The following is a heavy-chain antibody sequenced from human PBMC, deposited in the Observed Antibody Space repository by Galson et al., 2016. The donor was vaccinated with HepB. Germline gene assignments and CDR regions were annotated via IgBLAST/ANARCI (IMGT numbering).Heavy chain of an antibody. CDR3: ARPSCSSSSCYYYFGMDV. CDR1: EFIFSDFA. Sequence: SLRLSCAASEFIFSDFAFSWVRQAPGKGLEWLSSISGSGNTNYADSVKGRFTISRDNSKNTLYLQMNSLRAEDTAVYYCARPSCSSSSCYYYFGMDVWGQGTTVTVSS. D-gene: IGHD2-2*01. CDR2: ISGSGNT. V-gene: IGHV3-23*01. J-gene: IGHJ6*02.